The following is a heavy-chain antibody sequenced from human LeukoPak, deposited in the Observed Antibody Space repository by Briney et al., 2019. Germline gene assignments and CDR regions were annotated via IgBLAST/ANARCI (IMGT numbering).Heavy chain of an antibody. D-gene: IGHD5/OR15-5a*01. CDR2: IIPIFGTA. CDR1: GGPFSSFA. J-gene: IGHJ6*03. CDR3: ARNYLVSGYYYYYYMDV. V-gene: IGHV1-69*13. Sequence: SVKVSCKASGGPFSSFAISWVRQAPGQGLEWMGGIIPIFGTANYAQKFQGRVTITADESTSTAYMELSSLRSEDTAMYYCARNYLVSGYYYYYYMDVWGKGTTVTVSS.